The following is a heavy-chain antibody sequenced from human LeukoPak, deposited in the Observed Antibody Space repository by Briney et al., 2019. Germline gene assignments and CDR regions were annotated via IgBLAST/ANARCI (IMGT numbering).Heavy chain of an antibody. CDR3: ACSLRSAAGTQNWFDP. CDR2: ISAYNGNT. Sequence: ASVKVSCKASGYTFTSYGISWVRQAPGQGLEWMGWISAYNGNTNYAQKLQGRVTMTRDTSTSTVYMELSSLRSEDTAVYYCACSLRSAAGTQNWFDPWGQGTLVTVSS. V-gene: IGHV1-18*01. CDR1: GYTFTSYG. D-gene: IGHD6-13*01. J-gene: IGHJ5*02.